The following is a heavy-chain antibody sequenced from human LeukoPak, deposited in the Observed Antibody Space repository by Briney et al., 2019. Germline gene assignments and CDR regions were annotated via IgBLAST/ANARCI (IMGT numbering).Heavy chain of an antibody. Sequence: GGSLRLSCAASGFTFSSYWMSWVRQAPGKGLEWVANIKQDGSEKYYVDSVKGRFTIYRDNAKNSLYLQMNSLRAEDTAVYYCARDWGIAVAGRGEKDYWGQGTLVTVSS. CDR2: IKQDGSEK. V-gene: IGHV3-7*01. CDR3: ARDWGIAVAGRGEKDY. CDR1: GFTFSSYW. D-gene: IGHD6-19*01. J-gene: IGHJ4*02.